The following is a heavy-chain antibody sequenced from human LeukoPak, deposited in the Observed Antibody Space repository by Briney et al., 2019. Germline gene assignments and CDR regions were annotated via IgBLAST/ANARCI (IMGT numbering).Heavy chain of an antibody. J-gene: IGHJ3*02. CDR2: ISGSGGST. V-gene: IGHV3-23*01. CDR1: GFTFSSYA. Sequence: GGSLRLSCAASGFTFSSYAMSWVRQAPGKGLEWLSAISGSGGSTYYADSVKGRFTISRDNSKNTLYLQMNSLRAEDTAVYYCARAGLSDYYDSSGLKGAFDIWGQGTMGTVSS. CDR3: ARAGLSDYYDSSGLKGAFDI. D-gene: IGHD3-22*01.